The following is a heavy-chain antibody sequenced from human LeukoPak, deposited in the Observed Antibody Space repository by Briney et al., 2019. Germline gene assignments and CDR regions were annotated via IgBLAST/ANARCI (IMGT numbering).Heavy chain of an antibody. J-gene: IGHJ5*02. V-gene: IGHV4-59*01. D-gene: IGHD4-17*01. CDR2: IRYTGST. Sequence: SETLSLTCTVSGGSISRYFWSWIRQPPGKGLEWIGYIRYTGSTNYNPSLKSRVTISIDTSKNQFSLRLSSVTAADTAVYYCASGYGDYWFDPWGQGTLVTVPS. CDR3: ASGYGDYWFDP. CDR1: GGSISRYF.